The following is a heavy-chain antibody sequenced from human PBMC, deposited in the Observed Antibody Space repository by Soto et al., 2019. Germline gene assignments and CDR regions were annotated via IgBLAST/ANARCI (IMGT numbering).Heavy chain of an antibody. CDR3: ASQITPNGNFDY. V-gene: IGHV1-69*13. CDR1: GGTFSSYA. Sequence: PVKVSCKASGGTFSSYAISWVRQAPGQGLEWMGGIIPIFGTANYAQKFQGRVTITADESTSTAYMELSSLRSEYTAVYYCASQITPNGNFDYWGQGTLVTVSS. J-gene: IGHJ4*02. D-gene: IGHD1-20*01. CDR2: IIPIFGTA.